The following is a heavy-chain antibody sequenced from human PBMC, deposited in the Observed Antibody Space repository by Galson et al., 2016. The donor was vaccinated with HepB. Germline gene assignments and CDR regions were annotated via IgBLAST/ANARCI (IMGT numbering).Heavy chain of an antibody. CDR3: VRGYSSGWEGEFDL. V-gene: IGHV3-23*01. CDR1: GFIFSNYA. D-gene: IGHD6-25*01. CDR2: ITGSGAGT. J-gene: IGHJ5*02. Sequence: SLRLSCAGSGFIFSNYAITWVRQAPGKGLEWVSSITGSGAGTYYADSVKGRFTISRDQAQNSLYLQLNSLRDEDTAVYHCVRGYSSGWEGEFDLWGQGTLVTVSS.